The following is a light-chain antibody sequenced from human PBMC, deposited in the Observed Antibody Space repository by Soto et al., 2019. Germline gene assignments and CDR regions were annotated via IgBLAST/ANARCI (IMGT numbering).Light chain of an antibody. V-gene: IGLV4-69*01. CDR3: QTWGSGIVV. J-gene: IGLJ2*01. CDR1: SGQSNYA. Sequence: QSVLTQSPSASASLGASVKLTCTLGSGQSNYAIAWHQQQSEKGPRYLMKLNSDGSHSKGDGIPDRFSGSSSGAERYLTISSLQSEDEADYYCQTWGSGIVVFGGGTKVTVL. CDR2: LNSDGSH.